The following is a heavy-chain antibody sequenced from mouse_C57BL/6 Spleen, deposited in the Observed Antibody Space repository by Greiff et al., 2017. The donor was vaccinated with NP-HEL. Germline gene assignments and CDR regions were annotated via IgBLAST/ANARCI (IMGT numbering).Heavy chain of an antibody. Sequence: EVQLQQSGPGLVKPSQSLSLTCSVTGYSITSGYYWNWIRQFPGNKLEWMGYISYDGSNNYNPSLKNRITITRDTSKNQFFLKLNSVTTEDTATYYCAREESCYYGLDYWGQGTTLTVSS. V-gene: IGHV3-6*01. CDR3: AREESCYYGLDY. D-gene: IGHD1-2*01. J-gene: IGHJ2*01. CDR2: ISYDGSN. CDR1: GYSITSGYY.